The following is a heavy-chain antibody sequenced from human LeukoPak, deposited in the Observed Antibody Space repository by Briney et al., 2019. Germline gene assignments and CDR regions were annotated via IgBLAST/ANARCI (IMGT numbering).Heavy chain of an antibody. J-gene: IGHJ6*02. CDR2: INHSGST. Sequence: SGGSLRLSCAASGFTFSSYAMSWVRQAPGKGLEWIGEINHSGSTNYNPSLKSRVTISVDTSKNQLSLKLSSVTAADTAVYYCARVDIVVVPAARRYYYYYGMDVWGQGTTVTVSS. D-gene: IGHD2-2*01. CDR1: GFTFSSYA. V-gene: IGHV4-34*01. CDR3: ARVDIVVVPAARRYYYYYGMDV.